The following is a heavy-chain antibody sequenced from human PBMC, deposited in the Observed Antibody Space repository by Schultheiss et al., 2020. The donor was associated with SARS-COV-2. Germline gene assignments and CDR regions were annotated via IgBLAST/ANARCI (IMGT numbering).Heavy chain of an antibody. J-gene: IGHJ4*02. Sequence: GGSLRLSCAASGFTFSSYEMNWVRQAPGKGLEWVAVISYDGSNKYYADSVKGRFTISRDNSKNTLYLQMNSLRAEDTAVYYCAKDPTMGEWLVFDYWGQGTLVTVSS. V-gene: IGHV3-30*07. CDR2: ISYDGSNK. D-gene: IGHD3-3*01. CDR3: AKDPTMGEWLVFDY. CDR1: GFTFSSYE.